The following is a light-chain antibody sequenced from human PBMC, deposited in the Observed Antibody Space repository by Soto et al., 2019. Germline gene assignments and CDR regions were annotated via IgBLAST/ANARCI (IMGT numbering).Light chain of an antibody. Sequence: EIVLTQSPGTLSLSPGERATLSCRASQSVSSSYLAWYQQKPGQAPRLLIYVASSRATGIPDRFSGSGSGTDFTLTISRLEPEDFAVHYCQQYGSSPLMYTFGQGTKLEIK. CDR3: QQYGSSPLMYT. CDR1: QSVSSSY. J-gene: IGKJ2*01. V-gene: IGKV3-20*01. CDR2: VAS.